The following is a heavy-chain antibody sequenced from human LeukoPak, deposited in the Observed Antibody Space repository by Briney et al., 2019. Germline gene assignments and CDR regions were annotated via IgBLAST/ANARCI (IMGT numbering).Heavy chain of an antibody. CDR3: ARVPKGHYYDSSGSDFDY. V-gene: IGHV1-46*01. Sequence: ASVKVSCKASGYTFTSYYMHWVRQAPGQGLEWMGIINPSGGSTSYAQKFQGRVTMTRDTSTSTVYMELSSLRSEDTAVYYCARVPKGHYYDSSGSDFDYWGQGTLVTVSS. J-gene: IGHJ4*02. D-gene: IGHD3-22*01. CDR2: INPSGGST. CDR1: GYTFTSYY.